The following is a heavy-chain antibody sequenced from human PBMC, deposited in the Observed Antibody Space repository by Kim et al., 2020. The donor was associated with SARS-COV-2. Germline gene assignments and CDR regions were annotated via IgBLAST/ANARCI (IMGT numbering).Heavy chain of an antibody. CDR1: GYTFTSYG. D-gene: IGHD1-26*01. J-gene: IGHJ6*02. CDR3: ARDQGLVGATDYYYYYGMDV. V-gene: IGHV1-18*04. CDR2: ISAYNGNT. Sequence: ASVKVSCKASGYTFTSYGISWVRQAPGQGLEWMGWISAYNGNTNYAQKLQGRVTMTTDTSTSTAYMELRSLRSDDTAVYYCARDQGLVGATDYYYYYGMDVWGQGTTVTVSS.